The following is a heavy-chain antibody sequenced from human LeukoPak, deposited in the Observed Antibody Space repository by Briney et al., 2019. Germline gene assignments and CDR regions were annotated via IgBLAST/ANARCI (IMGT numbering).Heavy chain of an antibody. CDR1: GGSFSGYY. V-gene: IGHV4-34*01. D-gene: IGHD5-18*01. CDR2: INHSGST. J-gene: IGHJ5*02. CDR3: ARAYRRNTAMAPNLGA. Sequence: SETLSLTCAVYGGSFSGYYWSWIRQPPGKGLEWIGEINHSGSTNYNPSLKSRVTISVDTSKNQFSLKLSPVTAADTAVYYCARAYRRNTAMAPNLGAWGQGTLVTVSP.